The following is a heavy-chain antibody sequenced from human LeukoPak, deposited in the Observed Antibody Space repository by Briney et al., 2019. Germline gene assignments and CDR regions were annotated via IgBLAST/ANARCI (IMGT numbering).Heavy chain of an antibody. CDR2: ISYDGSNK. V-gene: IGHV3-30-3*01. Sequence: PGGSLRLSCAASGFTFSSYAMHWVRQAPGKGLEWVAVISYDGSNKYYADSVKGRFTISRDNPKNTLYLQMNSLRAEDTAVYYCARDLDLYYFDYWGQGTLVTVSS. D-gene: IGHD1-7*01. CDR3: ARDLDLYYFDY. CDR1: GFTFSSYA. J-gene: IGHJ4*02.